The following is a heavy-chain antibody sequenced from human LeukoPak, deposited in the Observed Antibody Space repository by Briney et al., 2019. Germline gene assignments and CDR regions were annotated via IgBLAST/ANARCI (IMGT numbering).Heavy chain of an antibody. J-gene: IGHJ3*02. V-gene: IGHV4-4*02. CDR3: ARDRSIALGDRDAFDI. D-gene: IGHD6-6*01. CDR2: ISHSGST. CDR1: GGSISSTNW. Sequence: SGTLSLTCAVSGGSISSTNWWSWVRQPPGKGLEWIGEISHSGSTNYNPSLKSRVTISVDKSKNQFSLKLSSVTAADTAVYYCARDRSIALGDRDAFDIWGQGTMVTVSS.